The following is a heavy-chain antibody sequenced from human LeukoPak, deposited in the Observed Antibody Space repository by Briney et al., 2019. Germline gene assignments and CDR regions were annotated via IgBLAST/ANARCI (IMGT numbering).Heavy chain of an antibody. CDR1: GVSFSGYY. CDR2: INHSGST. D-gene: IGHD5-24*01. CDR3: ARDGGGWLPFDY. V-gene: IGHV4-34*01. Sequence: PSETLSLTCAVCGVSFSGYYWSWIRQPPGQGLEWIGEINHSGSTNYNPSLKSRVTISVDTSKNQFSLKLSSVTAADTAVYYCARDGGGWLPFDYWGQGTLVTVSS. J-gene: IGHJ4*02.